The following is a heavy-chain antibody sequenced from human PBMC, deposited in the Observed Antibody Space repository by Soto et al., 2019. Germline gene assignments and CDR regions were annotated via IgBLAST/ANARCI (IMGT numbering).Heavy chain of an antibody. Sequence: SETLSLTCTVSGGSISSGDYSWSWIRQPPGKGLEWIGYMYHSGSTYYNPSLKSRVTISVDTSKNQFSLKLSSVTAADTAVYYCASYYYDSSGYYYVPGVYWGQGTLVTVSS. CDR2: MYHSGST. V-gene: IGHV4-30-2*01. CDR3: ASYYYDSSGYYYVPGVY. D-gene: IGHD3-22*01. J-gene: IGHJ4*02. CDR1: GGSISSGDYS.